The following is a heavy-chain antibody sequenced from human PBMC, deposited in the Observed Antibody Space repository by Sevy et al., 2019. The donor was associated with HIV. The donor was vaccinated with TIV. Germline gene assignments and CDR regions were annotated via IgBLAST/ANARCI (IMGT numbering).Heavy chain of an antibody. V-gene: IGHV1-69*13. CDR1: GGTFSSYA. CDR2: IIPIFGTA. CDR3: ARGSGTMVRGFRYYYYYMDV. J-gene: IGHJ6*03. Sequence: ASVKVSCKASGGTFSSYAISWVRQAPGQGLEWMGRIIPIFGTANYAQKFQGRVTITEDESTSTAYMELSSLRSEDTAVYYCARGSGTMVRGFRYYYYYMDVWGKGTTVTVSS. D-gene: IGHD3-10*01.